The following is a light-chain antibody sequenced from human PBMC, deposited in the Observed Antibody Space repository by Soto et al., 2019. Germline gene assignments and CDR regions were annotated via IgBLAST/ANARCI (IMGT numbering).Light chain of an antibody. J-gene: IGKJ2*01. V-gene: IGKV1-33*01. CDR2: DAS. CDR1: QDIRNN. CDR3: QQYSTYPST. Sequence: DIQMTQSPSSLSTSVGDSVAITCQASQDIRNNLNWYQQKQGKAPKPLIYDASNLETGVPSRFSGSGSGTDFTLTISSLQPEDVATYYCQQYSTYPSTFGPGTKLEIK.